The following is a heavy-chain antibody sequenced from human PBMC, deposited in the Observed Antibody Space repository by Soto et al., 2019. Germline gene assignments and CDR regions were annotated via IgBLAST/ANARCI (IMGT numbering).Heavy chain of an antibody. CDR3: AREKSVVFGMAHTYWYFDL. CDR1: GGSINNGDYY. D-gene: IGHD3-3*01. CDR2: IYYSGST. J-gene: IGHJ2*01. Sequence: QVQLQESGPGLVKSSQTLSLTCAVSGGSINNGDYYWSWIRQPPGKGLEWIGYIYYSGSTYVNPSLTSRLSLSLDTFKNQFSLKLTSVTAADTAVYYCAREKSVVFGMAHTYWYFDLWGRGTLVTVSS. V-gene: IGHV4-30-4*01.